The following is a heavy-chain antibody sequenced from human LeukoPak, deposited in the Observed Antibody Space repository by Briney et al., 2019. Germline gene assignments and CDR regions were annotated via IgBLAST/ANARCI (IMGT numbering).Heavy chain of an antibody. V-gene: IGHV5-51*01. CDR2: IYPGDSDT. Sequence: GESLKITCKGSGYSFTSYWIGWLRQMPGKGLEWMGIIYPGDSDTRYSPSFQGQVTISADKSISTAYLQWSSLKASDTAMYYCARSLYSSSRGWFDPWGQGTLVTVSS. J-gene: IGHJ5*02. CDR3: ARSLYSSSRGWFDP. D-gene: IGHD6-13*01. CDR1: GYSFTSYW.